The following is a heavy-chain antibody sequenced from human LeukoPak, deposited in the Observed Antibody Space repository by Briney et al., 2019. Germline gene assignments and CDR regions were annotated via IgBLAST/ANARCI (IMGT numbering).Heavy chain of an antibody. J-gene: IGHJ4*02. CDR2: IYYSGST. V-gene: IGHV4-39*07. CDR1: GGSISSSNYF. D-gene: IGHD4-17*01. CDR3: ASIGTTVTTFDY. Sequence: SETLSLTCTVSGGSISSSNYFWGWIRQPPGKGLEWIGNIYYSGSTYYNPSLKSRVTISVDTSKNQFSLKLSSVTAADTAVYYCASIGTTVTTFDYWGQGTLVTVSS.